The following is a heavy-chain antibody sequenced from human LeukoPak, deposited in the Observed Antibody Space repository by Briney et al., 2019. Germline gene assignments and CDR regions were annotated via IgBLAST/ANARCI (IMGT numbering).Heavy chain of an antibody. CDR1: GFTFSSYG. D-gene: IGHD3-3*01. V-gene: IGHV3-30*18. J-gene: IGHJ4*02. Sequence: GGSLRLSCAASGFTFSSYGMHWVRQAPGKGLEWVALISYDGSNKYYADSVKGRFTISRDNSKNTLYLQMNSLRAEDTAVYYCAKGTDFWSGYCDYWGQGTLVTVSS. CDR3: AKGTDFWSGYCDY. CDR2: ISYDGSNK.